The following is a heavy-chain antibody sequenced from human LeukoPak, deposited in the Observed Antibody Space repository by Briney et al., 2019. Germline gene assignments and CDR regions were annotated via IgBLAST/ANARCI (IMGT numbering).Heavy chain of an antibody. V-gene: IGHV4-59*12. J-gene: IGHJ4*02. CDR1: GGSISSYY. D-gene: IGHD2-15*01. CDR2: IYYSGST. Sequence: SETLSLTCTVSGGSISSYYWSWIRQPPGKGLEWIGYIYYSGSTNYNPSLKSRVTMSVDTPKNQFSLKLSSVTAADTAVYYCATRRIGRHFDYWGQGTLVTVSS. CDR3: ATRRIGRHFDY.